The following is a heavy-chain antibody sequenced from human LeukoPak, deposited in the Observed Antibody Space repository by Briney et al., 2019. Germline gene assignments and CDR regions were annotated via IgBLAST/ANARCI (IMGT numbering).Heavy chain of an antibody. CDR2: ISSSNNFR. V-gene: IGHV3-11*03. CDR1: GFTFSEYY. CDR3: ARPRYYDSSGYYFDI. D-gene: IGHD3-22*01. Sequence: GGSLRLSCAASGFTFSEYYMSWIRQAPGKGLEWVSYISSSNNFRNYADSVKGRFTISRGNVKNSLYLQMNSLRAEDTAVYYCARPRYYDSSGYYFDIWGQGTMVTVSS. J-gene: IGHJ3*02.